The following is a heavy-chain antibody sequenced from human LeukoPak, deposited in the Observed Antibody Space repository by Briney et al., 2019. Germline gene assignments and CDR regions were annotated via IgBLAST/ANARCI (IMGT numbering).Heavy chain of an antibody. J-gene: IGHJ6*02. CDR1: GFTFSSYW. CDR3: ARDGCSSTSCHYYYYYGTDV. Sequence: GGALRLSCAASGFTFSSYWMHGVRQAPGKGLVWVSRINSDGSSTSYADSVKGRFTISRDNAKNTLYLQMNSLRAEDTAVYYCARDGCSSTSCHYYYYYGTDVWGQGTTVTVS. CDR2: INSDGSST. V-gene: IGHV3-74*01. D-gene: IGHD2-2*01.